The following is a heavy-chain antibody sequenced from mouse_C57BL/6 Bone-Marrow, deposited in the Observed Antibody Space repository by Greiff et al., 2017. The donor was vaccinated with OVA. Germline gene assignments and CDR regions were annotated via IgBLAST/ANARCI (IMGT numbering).Heavy chain of an antibody. CDR1: GFNIKDDY. V-gene: IGHV14-4*01. Sequence: EVKLQESGAELVRPGASVKLSCTASGFNIKDDYMHWVKQRPEQGLEWIGWIDPENGDTEYASKFQGKATITADTSSNTAYLQLSSLTSEDTAVYYCTTHYDVNAMDYWGQGTSVTVSS. D-gene: IGHD2-4*01. J-gene: IGHJ4*01. CDR2: IDPENGDT. CDR3: TTHYDVNAMDY.